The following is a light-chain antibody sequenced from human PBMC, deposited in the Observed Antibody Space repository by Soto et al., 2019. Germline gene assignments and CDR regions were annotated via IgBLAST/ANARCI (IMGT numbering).Light chain of an antibody. CDR1: QGLSRD. CDR3: KHLKSYQIT. J-gene: IGKJ5*01. CDR2: AAS. V-gene: IGKV1-9*01. Sequence: DIQLTQSPSFLSASVGDRVTITCRASQGLSRDLAWYQQKPGKAPKLLIYAASTLQSGVPSRFSGSGSGTEFTHTISSLQPEDFATHYCKHLKSYQITYGQGTLLEIK.